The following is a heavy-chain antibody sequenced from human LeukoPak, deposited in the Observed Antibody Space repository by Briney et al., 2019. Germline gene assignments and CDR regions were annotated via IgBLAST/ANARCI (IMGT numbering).Heavy chain of an antibody. CDR1: GGSFSGYY. V-gene: IGHV4-34*01. CDR3: ARSDFWSGYSLGY. CDR2: INHSGST. Sequence: SETLSLTCAVYGGSFSGYYWSWIRQPPGEGLEWIGEINHSGSTNYNPSLKSRVTISVDTSKNQSSLKLSSVTAADTAVYYCARSDFWSGYSLGYWGQGTLVTVSS. J-gene: IGHJ4*02. D-gene: IGHD3-3*01.